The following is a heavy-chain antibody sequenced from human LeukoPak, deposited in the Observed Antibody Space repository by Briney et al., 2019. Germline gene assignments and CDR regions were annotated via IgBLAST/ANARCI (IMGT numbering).Heavy chain of an antibody. V-gene: IGHV3-21*01. Sequence: GGSLRLSCAASGFTFSSYSMNWVRQAPGKGLEWVSSISSSSSYIYYADSVKGRFTISRDNAKNSLYLQMNSLRAEDTAMYYCARDFMGESGYAGYWGQGTLVTVSS. CDR3: ARDFMGESGYAGY. CDR2: ISSSSSYI. CDR1: GFTFSSYS. J-gene: IGHJ4*02. D-gene: IGHD5-12*01.